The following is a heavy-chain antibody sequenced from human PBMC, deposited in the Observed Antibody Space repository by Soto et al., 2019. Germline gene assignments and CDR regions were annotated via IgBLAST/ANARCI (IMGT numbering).Heavy chain of an antibody. J-gene: IGHJ6*02. CDR3: ARGRGYSGDDHYYYFDMDV. CDR1: GGTFNNYP. Sequence: QVQLVQSGAEVKKPASSVKVSCKASGGTFNNYPITWVRQATGEGLEWMGGSLPIFGTANYAQNFQGRVTISVDESTSTAYLELSSLRSEDTAVYYCARGRGYSGDDHYYYFDMDVWGQGTTVTVSS. V-gene: IGHV1-69*01. CDR2: SLPIFGTA. D-gene: IGHD5-12*01.